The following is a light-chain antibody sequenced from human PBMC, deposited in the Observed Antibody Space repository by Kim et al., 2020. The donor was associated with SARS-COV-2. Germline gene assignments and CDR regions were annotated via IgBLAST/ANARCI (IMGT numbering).Light chain of an antibody. V-gene: IGKV3-15*01. CDR3: QQYNNWPT. Sequence: EIVLTQSPATLSVSPGERVTLSCRASQTISNNLAWFQQKPGQSPRLLIYGASTRATGIPARFSGSGSGTEFTLTISSLQSEDFAVYHCQQYNNWPTFGQGTKVDIK. CDR1: QTISNN. CDR2: GAS. J-gene: IGKJ1*01.